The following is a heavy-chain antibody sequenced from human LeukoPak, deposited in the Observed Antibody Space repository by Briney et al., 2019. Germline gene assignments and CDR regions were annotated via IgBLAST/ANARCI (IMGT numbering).Heavy chain of an antibody. V-gene: IGHV3-7*03. Sequence: GGSLRLSCAASGFTFNSYWMSWVRQAPGKGLEWVANIKQDGSGKYYVDSVKGRFTISRDNAKNSLYLQMNSLRAEDMALYYCAKDASPLPGRNGFDYWGQGTLVTVSS. CDR1: GFTFNSYW. CDR3: AKDASPLPGRNGFDY. J-gene: IGHJ4*02. CDR2: IKQDGSGK. D-gene: IGHD2-15*01.